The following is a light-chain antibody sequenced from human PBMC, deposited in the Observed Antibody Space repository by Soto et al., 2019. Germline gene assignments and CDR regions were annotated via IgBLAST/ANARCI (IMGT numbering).Light chain of an antibody. CDR3: QQNYNTPLT. Sequence: DLEMTQSPSSLSASVGDRVTITCRASQTISSYLNWYHQKPGKAPKLLIYAVSNLQSGVPSRFSGSGSGTDFTLTISSLQPEDFATYYCQQNYNTPLTFGPGTKVDIK. CDR1: QTISSY. CDR2: AVS. V-gene: IGKV1-39*01. J-gene: IGKJ3*01.